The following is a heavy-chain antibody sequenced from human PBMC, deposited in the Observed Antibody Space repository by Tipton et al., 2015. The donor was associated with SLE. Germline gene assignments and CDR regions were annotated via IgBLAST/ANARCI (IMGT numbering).Heavy chain of an antibody. CDR1: GGSFSGNY. CDR3: AREVEYSSSPDYFDY. Sequence: TLSLTCAVYGGSFSGNYWSWIRQSPGKGLEWIGEINHSGNTNYNPSLKSRVTISVDTSKNQFSLKLSSVTAADTAVYYCAREVEYSSSPDYFDYWGQGTLVTVSS. J-gene: IGHJ4*02. V-gene: IGHV4-34*01. CDR2: INHSGNT. D-gene: IGHD6-6*01.